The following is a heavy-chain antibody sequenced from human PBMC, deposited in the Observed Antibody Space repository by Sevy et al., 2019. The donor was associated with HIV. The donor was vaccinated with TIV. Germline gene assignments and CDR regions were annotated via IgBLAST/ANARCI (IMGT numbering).Heavy chain of an antibody. V-gene: IGHV4-4*07. Sequence: SETLSLTCTVSGCSISGYYWSWIRQPAGKGLEWIGRIYRSGSTNYHPSLKSRVTMSVDTSKNQFSLKLSSVTAADTAVYYCARTAQFGVVDYWGQGTLVTVSS. CDR3: ARTAQFGVVDY. D-gene: IGHD3-3*01. CDR1: GCSISGYY. CDR2: IYRSGST. J-gene: IGHJ4*02.